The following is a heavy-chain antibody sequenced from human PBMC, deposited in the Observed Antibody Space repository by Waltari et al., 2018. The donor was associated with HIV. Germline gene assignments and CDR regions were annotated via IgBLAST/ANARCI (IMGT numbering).Heavy chain of an antibody. CDR1: ASSVSSGYY. CDR2: IYRSGTT. V-gene: IGHV4-38-2*02. D-gene: IGHD1-7*01. CDR3: ARRGVQLRGWSRQTGTRYSYSGLDV. Sequence: QVQLQESGPGLVKPSETLSLTCKVSASSVSSGYYWGGIRQSPGKGLEWIGSIYRSGTTYYNPSVKSRVTILVNMAKNQFSRKLSSVTAADSATYFCARRGVQLRGWSRQTGTRYSYSGLDVWGQGTTVTVSS. J-gene: IGHJ6*02.